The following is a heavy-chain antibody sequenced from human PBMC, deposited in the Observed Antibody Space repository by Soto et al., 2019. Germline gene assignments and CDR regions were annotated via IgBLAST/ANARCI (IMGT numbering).Heavy chain of an antibody. CDR1: GYTFTGYY. CDR2: INANNGNT. D-gene: IGHD4-17*01. CDR3: ARADYGETFDY. Sequence: ASVKVSCKASGYTFTGYYMHWVRQAPGQGLEWMGWINANNGNTNYAQKIQGRVTMTTDTSTSTAYMELRSLRSDDTAVYYCARADYGETFDYWGQGTLVTVSS. V-gene: IGHV1-18*04. J-gene: IGHJ4*02.